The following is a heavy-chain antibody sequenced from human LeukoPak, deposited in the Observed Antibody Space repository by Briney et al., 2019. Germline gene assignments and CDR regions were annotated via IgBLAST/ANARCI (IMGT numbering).Heavy chain of an antibody. J-gene: IGHJ5*02. CDR2: INHSGST. D-gene: IGHD3-3*01. Sequence: ASETLSLTCAVYGGSFSGYYWSWIRQPPGKGLEWIGEINHSGSTNYNPSLKSRVTISVDTSKNQFSLKLSSVTAADTAVYYCARDAELDFLEWYHNWFDPWGQGTLVTVSS. V-gene: IGHV4-34*01. CDR3: ARDAELDFLEWYHNWFDP. CDR1: GGSFSGYY.